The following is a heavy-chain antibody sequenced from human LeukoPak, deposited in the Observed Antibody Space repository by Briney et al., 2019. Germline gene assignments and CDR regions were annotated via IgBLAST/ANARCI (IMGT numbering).Heavy chain of an antibody. Sequence: PGGSLRLSCAASGFTFSSYGMHWVRQAPGKGLEWVAVIWYDGSNKYYADSVKGRFTISRDNSKNTLYLQMNSLRAEDTAVYYCARDQYSSGWYLDYWGQRTLVTVSS. CDR1: GFTFSSYG. V-gene: IGHV3-33*01. J-gene: IGHJ4*02. D-gene: IGHD6-19*01. CDR3: ARDQYSSGWYLDY. CDR2: IWYDGSNK.